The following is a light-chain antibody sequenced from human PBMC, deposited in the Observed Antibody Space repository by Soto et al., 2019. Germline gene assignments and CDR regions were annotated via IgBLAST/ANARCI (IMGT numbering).Light chain of an antibody. Sequence: QSALTQPASVSGSPGQSITISCTGTSSDVGGYDYVYWYQQHPGKVPKLIIYGVNSRPSGISYRFSGSKSGNTASLTISGLQAEDEADYYCSSYTGISTQVFGGGTKLTVL. CDR3: SSYTGISTQV. CDR1: SSDVGGYDY. V-gene: IGLV2-14*01. J-gene: IGLJ3*02. CDR2: GVN.